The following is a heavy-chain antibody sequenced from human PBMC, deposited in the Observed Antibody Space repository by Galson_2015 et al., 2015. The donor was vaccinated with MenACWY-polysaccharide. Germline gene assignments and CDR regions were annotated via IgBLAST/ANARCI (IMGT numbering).Heavy chain of an antibody. CDR3: AKRGPAAIPFYFDS. D-gene: IGHD2-2*02. Sequence: SLRLSCAASGFTFSSYAMSWVRQAPGKGLEWVSAISGSGTDTYYYADSVKGRFTISRDNSKTTLYLQLNSLRAEDTAVYNCAKRGPAAIPFYFDSWGQGTLVTVSS. V-gene: IGHV3-23*01. CDR2: ISGSGTDT. J-gene: IGHJ4*02. CDR1: GFTFSSYA.